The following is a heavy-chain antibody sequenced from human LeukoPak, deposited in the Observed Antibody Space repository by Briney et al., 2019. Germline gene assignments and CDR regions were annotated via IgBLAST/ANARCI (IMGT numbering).Heavy chain of an antibody. J-gene: IGHJ6*02. Sequence: SETLSLTCTVSGGSISSYYWSWIRQPPGKGLEWIGYIYYSGSTNYNPSLKSRVTISVDTSKNQFSLKLSSVTAADTAVYYCARDRGGSSSGDYYFGLDVWGQGTTVTVSS. V-gene: IGHV4-59*12. CDR3: ARDRGGSSSGDYYFGLDV. CDR1: GGSISSYY. CDR2: IYYSGST. D-gene: IGHD6-19*01.